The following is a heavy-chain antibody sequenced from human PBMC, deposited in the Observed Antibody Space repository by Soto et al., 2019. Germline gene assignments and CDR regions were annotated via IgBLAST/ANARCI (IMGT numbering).Heavy chain of an antibody. CDR3: ASTYSTSWYWFAP. CDR1: GFSLSNAGLG. V-gene: IGHV2-26*04. CDR2: IFSNAEQ. D-gene: IGHD6-13*01. J-gene: IGHJ5*02. Sequence: QVTVKESGPVLVKPTETLTLTCTVSGFSLSNAGLGVSWIRQPPGKAPEWLAHIFSNAEQSYSTSLKSRLTISXDTXKSQVALTMTNLDPVDTATYYWASTYSTSWYWFAPWGQGTLVTVSS.